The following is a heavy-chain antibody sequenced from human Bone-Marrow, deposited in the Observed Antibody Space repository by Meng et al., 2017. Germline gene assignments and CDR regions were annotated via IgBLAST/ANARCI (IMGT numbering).Heavy chain of an antibody. CDR1: GGSIGSSNW. Sequence: QGTLQESGPGLLKPSGTLSLTWAVSGGSIGSSNWWSWVRQPPGKGPEWIGEIYHSGSTNYNPSLKSRVTISVDKSKNQFSLKLSSVTAADTAVYYCARDSRTYYYDSSGYTFDYWGQGTLVTVSS. CDR3: ARDSRTYYYDSSGYTFDY. D-gene: IGHD3-22*01. V-gene: IGHV4-4*02. J-gene: IGHJ4*02. CDR2: IYHSGST.